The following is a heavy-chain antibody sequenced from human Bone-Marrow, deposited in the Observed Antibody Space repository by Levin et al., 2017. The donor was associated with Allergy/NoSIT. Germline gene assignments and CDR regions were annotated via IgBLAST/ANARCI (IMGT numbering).Heavy chain of an antibody. CDR3: ARDKGSVVGAGFDY. CDR2: IYYSGST. Sequence: PSQTLSLTCTVSGGSISSYYWSWIRQPPGKGLEWIGYIYYSGSTNYNPSLKSRVTISVDTSKNQFSLKLSSVTAADTAVYYCARDKGSVVGAGFDYWGQGTLVTVSS. CDR1: GGSISSYY. D-gene: IGHD1-26*01. V-gene: IGHV4-59*01. J-gene: IGHJ4*02.